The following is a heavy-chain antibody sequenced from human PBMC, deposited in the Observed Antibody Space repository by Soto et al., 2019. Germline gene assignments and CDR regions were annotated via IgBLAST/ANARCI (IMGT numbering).Heavy chain of an antibody. V-gene: IGHV1-46*01. CDR1: RYTFTSYY. D-gene: IGHD3-3*01. J-gene: IGHJ6*02. CDR2: INPSGGST. CDR3: ARANPYYDFWSGYLTGHHIYYYGMDV. Sequence: ASAKVSCKASRYTFTSYYMHWVRQAPGQGLEWMGKINPSGGSTSYAQKFQGRVTMTRDTSTSTVYMELSSLRSEDTAVYYCARANPYYDFWSGYLTGHHIYYYGMDVWGQGTTVTVSS.